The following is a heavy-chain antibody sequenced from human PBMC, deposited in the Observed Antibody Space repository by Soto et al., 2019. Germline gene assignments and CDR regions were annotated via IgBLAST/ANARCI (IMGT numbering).Heavy chain of an antibody. J-gene: IGHJ4*02. CDR1: GFTFSSYG. D-gene: IGHD5-12*01. CDR2: IWYDGSNK. Sequence: GGSLRLSCAASGFTFSSYGMHWVRQAPGKGLEWVAVIWYDGSNKYYADSVKGRITISRDNSKNTLYLQMNSLRAEDTAVYYCARDSGFSGYDTDPFDYWGQGTLVTVSS. CDR3: ARDSGFSGYDTDPFDY. V-gene: IGHV3-33*01.